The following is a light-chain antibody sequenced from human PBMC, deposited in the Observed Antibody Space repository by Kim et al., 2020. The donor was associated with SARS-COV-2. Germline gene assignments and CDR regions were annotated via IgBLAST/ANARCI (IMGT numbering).Light chain of an antibody. CDR1: RSGIGRNV. V-gene: IGLV1-44*01. CDR2: SNN. CDR3: AAWDDSLSTWV. Sequence: GQRVTSGCTVSRSGIGRNVVNWYKQLQGTAPKLLMYSNNQRPSGVTNRFCGSKSGTSVSPAISGLQSEDEAEYYCAAWDDSLSTWVFGGGTQLTVL. J-gene: IGLJ3*02.